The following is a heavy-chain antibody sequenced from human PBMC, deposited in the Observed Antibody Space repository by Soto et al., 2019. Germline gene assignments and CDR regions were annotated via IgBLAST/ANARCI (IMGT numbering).Heavy chain of an antibody. CDR1: GFTFNNYA. CDR3: AKGRGGSGSLTPRVDF. CDR2: ISGGGDTT. D-gene: IGHD3-10*01. J-gene: IGHJ4*02. Sequence: EVQLLESGGGLVQPGGSLRLSCAASGFTFNNYAMTWVRQASGKGLEWVSAISGGGDTTSYADSVKGRFTVSRDGSKNTLYLQMSCLRAEDSALYYCAKGRGGSGSLTPRVDFWGQGTLVTVSS. V-gene: IGHV3-23*01.